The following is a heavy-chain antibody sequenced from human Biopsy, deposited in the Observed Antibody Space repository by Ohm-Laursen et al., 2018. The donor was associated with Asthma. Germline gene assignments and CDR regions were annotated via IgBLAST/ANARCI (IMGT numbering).Heavy chain of an antibody. CDR2: IYRNGDT. CDR1: GASISSGGYY. Sequence: TLSLTCTVSGASISSGGYYWSWIRQSPGVGLEWIGYIYRNGDTYYNPTLKNRVTISIDRSKNQFSLRLRSVTAADTAVYYCARTTYGDDGFDPWGQGTLVTVSS. V-gene: IGHV4-30-2*06. CDR3: ARTTYGDDGFDP. D-gene: IGHD4-17*01. J-gene: IGHJ5*02.